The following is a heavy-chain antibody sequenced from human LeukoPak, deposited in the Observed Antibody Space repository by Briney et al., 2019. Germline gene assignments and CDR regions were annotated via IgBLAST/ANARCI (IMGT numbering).Heavy chain of an antibody. J-gene: IGHJ5*02. CDR1: GFTFSSYA. CDR3: ARDWQNVNWFDP. Sequence: PGRSLRLPCAASGFTFSSYAMHGVRQAPGKGLEWVAVISYDGSNKYYADSVKGRFTISRDNSKNTLYLQMNSLRAEDTAVYYCARDWQNVNWFDPWGQGTLVTVSS. V-gene: IGHV3-30-3*01. CDR2: ISYDGSNK.